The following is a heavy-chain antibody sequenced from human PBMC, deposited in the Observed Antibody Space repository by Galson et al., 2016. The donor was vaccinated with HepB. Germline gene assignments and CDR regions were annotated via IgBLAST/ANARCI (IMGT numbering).Heavy chain of an antibody. D-gene: IGHD3-10*01. Sequence: SLRLSCAAPGFTFSTYGMHWVRQAPGKGLEWVAVISNDGTNKYYADSVKGRFTISRDNSKNTLYLQMNSLRAEDTAVYHCAKDLGLSFPAYAFDLWGQGTVVTVSS. CDR1: GFTFSTYG. J-gene: IGHJ3*01. V-gene: IGHV3-30*18. CDR3: AKDLGLSFPAYAFDL. CDR2: ISNDGTNK.